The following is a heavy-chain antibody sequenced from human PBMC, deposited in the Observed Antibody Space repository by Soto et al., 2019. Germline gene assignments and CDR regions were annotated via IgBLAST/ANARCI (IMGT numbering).Heavy chain of an antibody. D-gene: IGHD2-15*01. CDR1: GFTVSSNY. V-gene: IGHV3-53*01. CDR3: AGVVVVAYYYGMDV. J-gene: IGHJ6*02. Sequence: PVGSLRLSCAASGFTVSSNYMSWVRQAPGKGLEWVSVIYSGGSTYYADSVKGRFTISRDNSKNTLYLQMNSLRAEDTAVYYCAGVVVVAYYYGMDVWGQGTTVTVSS. CDR2: IYSGGST.